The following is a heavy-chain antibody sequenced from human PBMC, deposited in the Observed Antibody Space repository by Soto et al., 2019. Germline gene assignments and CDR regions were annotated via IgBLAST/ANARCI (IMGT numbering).Heavy chain of an antibody. D-gene: IGHD3-3*01. J-gene: IGHJ4*02. Sequence: GSLRLSCAASGFTFSTYSLNWVRQAPGKGLEWVSSISSSSSYIYYADSVKGRFTISRDNAKNSLYLQMNSLRAEDTAVYYCARDDWSGYLDYWGQGTLVTVSS. V-gene: IGHV3-21*01. CDR1: GFTFSTYS. CDR3: ARDDWSGYLDY. CDR2: ISSSSSYI.